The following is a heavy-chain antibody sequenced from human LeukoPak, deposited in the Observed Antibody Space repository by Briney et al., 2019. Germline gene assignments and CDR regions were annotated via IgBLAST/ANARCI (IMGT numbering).Heavy chain of an antibody. CDR2: ISSSSSYI. D-gene: IGHD5-18*01. J-gene: IGHJ4*02. V-gene: IGHV3-21*01. CDR3: ASAWIQLFSVDY. CDR1: GFTLSSYS. Sequence: GGSMRLSCAASGFTLSSYSMNWVSQAPGRGLEWVSSISSSSSYIYYAGSVKGRFTISRDNAKNSLYLQMNSLRAEDTAVYYCASAWIQLFSVDYWGQGTLVTVSS.